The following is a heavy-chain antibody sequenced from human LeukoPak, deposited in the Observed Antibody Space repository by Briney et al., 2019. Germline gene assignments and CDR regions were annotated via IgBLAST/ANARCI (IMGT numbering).Heavy chain of an antibody. CDR1: GFTVSSNY. CDR2: IYSGGST. CDR3: AREVDDYGDYYYFDY. D-gene: IGHD4-17*01. V-gene: IGHV3-66*01. J-gene: IGHJ4*02. Sequence: GGSLRLSCAASGFTVSSNYMSWVRQAPGKGLEWVSVIYSGGSTYYADSVKGRFTISRDNSKNTLYLQMNSLGAEDTAVYYCAREVDDYGDYYYFDYWGQGTLVTVSS.